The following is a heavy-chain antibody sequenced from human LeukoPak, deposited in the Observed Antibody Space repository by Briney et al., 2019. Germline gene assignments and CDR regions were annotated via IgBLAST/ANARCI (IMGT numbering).Heavy chain of an antibody. CDR3: ARAHGSGSTYYYYMDV. J-gene: IGHJ6*03. Sequence: GASVKVSCKASGYTFTGYYMHWVRQAPGQGLEWMGWINPNSGGTNYAQKFQGRVTMTRDTSISTAYMELSRLRSDDTAVYYCARAHGSGSTYYYYMDVWGKGTTVTVSS. V-gene: IGHV1-2*02. CDR2: INPNSGGT. D-gene: IGHD3-10*01. CDR1: GYTFTGYY.